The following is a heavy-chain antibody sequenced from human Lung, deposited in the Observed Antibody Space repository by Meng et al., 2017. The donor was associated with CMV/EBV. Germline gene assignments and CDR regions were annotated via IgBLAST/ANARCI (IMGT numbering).Heavy chain of an antibody. V-gene: IGHV3-30*02. CDR3: AKDAGVRPGVPGWDGMDV. CDR1: GFTFSSYG. CDR2: IRYDGSNK. J-gene: IGHJ6*02. Sequence: GSXRLSXAASGFTFSSYGMHWVRQAPGKGLEWVAFIRYDGSNKYYADSVKGRFTISRDNSKNTLYLQMNSLRAEDTAVYYCAKDAGVRPGVPGWDGMDVWGQGTTVTVSS. D-gene: IGHD3-10*01.